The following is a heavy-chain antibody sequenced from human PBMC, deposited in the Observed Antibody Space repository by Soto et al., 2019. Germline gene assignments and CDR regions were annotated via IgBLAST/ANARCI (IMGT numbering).Heavy chain of an antibody. D-gene: IGHD3-10*01. J-gene: IGHJ6*03. V-gene: IGHV3-23*01. CDR1: GFTFSSYA. CDR3: AKHSRYGSGSYDFLYYYYYMDV. CDR2: ISGSGGST. Sequence: EVQLLESGGGLVQPGGSLRLSCAASGFTFSSYAMSWVRQAPGKGLEWVSAISGSGGSTYYADSVKGRFTISRDNSKNTLYLQMNSLRAEDTAVYYCAKHSRYGSGSYDFLYYYYYMDVWGKGTTVTVSS.